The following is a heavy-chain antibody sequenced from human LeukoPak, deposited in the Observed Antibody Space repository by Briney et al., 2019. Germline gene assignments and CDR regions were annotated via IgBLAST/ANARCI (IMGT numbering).Heavy chain of an antibody. Sequence: PSETLSLTCTVSGGSISSYYWSWIRQPPGKGLEWIGYIYYSGSTNYNPSLKSRVTISVDTSKNQFSLKLSSVTAADTAVYYRARGLTYYYDSSGYTAFDIWGQGTMVTVSS. CDR2: IYYSGST. D-gene: IGHD3-22*01. J-gene: IGHJ3*02. CDR3: ARGLTYYYDSSGYTAFDI. V-gene: IGHV4-59*01. CDR1: GGSISSYY.